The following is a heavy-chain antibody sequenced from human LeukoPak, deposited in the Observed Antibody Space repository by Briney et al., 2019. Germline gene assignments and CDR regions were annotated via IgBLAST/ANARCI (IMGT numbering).Heavy chain of an antibody. J-gene: IGHJ3*02. CDR1: GGTFSSYA. CDR3: ARAKNSDVYNAFDI. V-gene: IGHV1-69*01. CDR2: IIPIFATA. D-gene: IGHD5-18*01. Sequence: GASVKVSCKASGGTFSSYAIRWVRQAPGQALEWIGVIIPIFATANYAQQFQGRVTITADESTSTSYMELSRLRLEDTAVYFCARAKNSDVYNAFDIWGQETMVTVSS.